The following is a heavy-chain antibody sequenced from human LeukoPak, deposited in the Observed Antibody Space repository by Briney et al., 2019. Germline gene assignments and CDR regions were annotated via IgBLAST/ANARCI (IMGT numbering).Heavy chain of an antibody. J-gene: IGHJ4*02. CDR2: INPSGVST. CDR1: GYTFTSYY. D-gene: IGHD3-3*01. CDR3: ARDRTLRFLDY. V-gene: IGHV1-46*01. Sequence: GASVKVSCKASGYTFTSYYMHWVRQAPGQGLEWMGIINPSGVSTSYAQKFQGRVTMTRDMSTSTVYMELSSLRSEDTAVYYCARDRTLRFLDYWGQGTLVTVSS.